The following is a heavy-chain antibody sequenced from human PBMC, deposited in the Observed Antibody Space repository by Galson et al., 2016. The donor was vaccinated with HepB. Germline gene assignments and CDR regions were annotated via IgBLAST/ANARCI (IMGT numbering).Heavy chain of an antibody. CDR1: GGTFSSYA. V-gene: IGHV1-69*13. J-gene: IGHJ5*02. CDR2: IIPIFGTA. D-gene: IGHD1-26*01. CDR3: ARGAYSGSYFNWFDP. Sequence: SVKVSCKASGGTFSSYANNWVRQAPGQGLEWMGGIIPIFGTANYAQKSQGRVTIIADESTSTAYMELSSLRSEDTAVYYCARGAYSGSYFNWFDPWGQGTLVTVSS.